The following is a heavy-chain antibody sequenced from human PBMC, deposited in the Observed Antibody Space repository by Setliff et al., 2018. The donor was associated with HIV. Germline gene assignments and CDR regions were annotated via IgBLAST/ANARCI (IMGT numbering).Heavy chain of an antibody. Sequence: GESLKISCAASGFTFNNYWIIWVRQAPGKGLEWVSYITSSSSTKYYADSVKGRFTISRDNSKNTLYLQMNSLRAEDTAVYYCAKDLTGSYSPYYGMDVWGQGTTVTVSS. D-gene: IGHD3-10*01. V-gene: IGHV3-48*01. CDR2: ITSSSSTK. CDR3: AKDLTGSYSPYYGMDV. CDR1: GFTFNNYW. J-gene: IGHJ6*02.